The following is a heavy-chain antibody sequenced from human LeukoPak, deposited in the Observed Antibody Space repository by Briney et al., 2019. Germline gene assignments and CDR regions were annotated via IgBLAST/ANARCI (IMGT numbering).Heavy chain of an antibody. Sequence: PGGSLRLSCAASGFTFSSYTMSWVRQAPGKGLEWVSSISSSSSYIYYADSVKGRFTVSRDNAKTSLYLQVNSLRADDSALYYCARLAAAGTDFDYGGLGTQVAVSS. D-gene: IGHD6-13*01. CDR1: GFTFSSYT. J-gene: IGHJ4*02. CDR2: ISSSSSYI. V-gene: IGHV3-21*01. CDR3: ARLAAAGTDFDY.